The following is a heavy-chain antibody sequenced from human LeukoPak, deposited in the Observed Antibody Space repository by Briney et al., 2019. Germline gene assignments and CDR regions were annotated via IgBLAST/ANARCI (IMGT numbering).Heavy chain of an antibody. Sequence: PGGSLRFSCAASGFTFSNYWMHWVRQTPGKGLMWVSRINPDGSSTTYAHSVMGRFTLSRDNAKNTLYLQMNSLRDEDTAVYYCARRGVYNTSYFDSWGQGTLVTVSS. J-gene: IGHJ4*02. D-gene: IGHD1-1*01. CDR2: INPDGSST. V-gene: IGHV3-74*01. CDR1: GFTFSNYW. CDR3: ARRGVYNTSYFDS.